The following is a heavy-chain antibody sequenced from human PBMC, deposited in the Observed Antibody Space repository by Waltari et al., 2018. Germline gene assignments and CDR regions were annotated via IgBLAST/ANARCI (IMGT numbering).Heavy chain of an antibody. CDR3: AKDMGPSRYDSSGYFDY. J-gene: IGHJ4*02. CDR1: GFPFADFT. Sequence: EVQLVESGGVVVQPGASLRLACASSGFPFADFTMHCVRQAPGKGLEWVSLISWDGGSTYYADSVKGRFTISRDNSKNSLYLQMNSLRTEDTALYYCAKDMGPSRYDSSGYFDYWGQGTLVTVSS. V-gene: IGHV3-43*01. CDR2: ISWDGGST. D-gene: IGHD3-22*01.